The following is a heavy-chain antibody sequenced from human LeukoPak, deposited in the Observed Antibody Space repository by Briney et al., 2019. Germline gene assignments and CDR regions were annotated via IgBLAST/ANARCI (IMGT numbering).Heavy chain of an antibody. CDR1: GYTFTSNY. D-gene: IGHD3-22*01. V-gene: IGHV1-46*01. CDR2: IYPRDGST. J-gene: IGHJ4*02. CDR3: ARVVVMIHNIYYFDY. Sequence: GASVKVSCKASGYTFTSNYIHWVRQAPGQGLEWMGMIYPRDGSTSYAQKFQGRVTVTRDTSTSTVHMELSGLRSEDTAVYYCARVVVMIHNIYYFDYWGQGTLVTVSS.